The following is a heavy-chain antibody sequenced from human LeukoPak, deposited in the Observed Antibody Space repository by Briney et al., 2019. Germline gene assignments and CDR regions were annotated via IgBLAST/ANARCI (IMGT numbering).Heavy chain of an antibody. CDR2: TSYDGSDK. CDR3: AKNAHYQGYSYGGIDY. V-gene: IGHV3-30*18. D-gene: IGHD5-18*01. Sequence: GGSLRLSCAASGFTFSSYGMHWVRQAPGKGLEWVAVTSYDGSDKYSADSVKGRFTISRDNSKNTLYLQMNSLRAEDTAVYYCAKNAHYQGYSYGGIDYWGQGTLVTVSS. CDR1: GFTFSSYG. J-gene: IGHJ4*02.